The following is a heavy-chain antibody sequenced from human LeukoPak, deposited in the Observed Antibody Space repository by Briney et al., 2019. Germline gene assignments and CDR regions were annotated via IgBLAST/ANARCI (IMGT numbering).Heavy chain of an antibody. V-gene: IGHV3-23*01. CDR2: ITGSGGST. CDR3: AKDLHWLVLGY. Sequence: GGSLRLSCAASGFTFSSYAMSWVRQAPGKGLEWVSSITGSGGSTYYADSVKGRFTISRDNSKNTLYLQMNSLRAEDTAVYYCAKDLHWLVLGYWGQGTLVTVSS. CDR1: GFTFSSYA. J-gene: IGHJ4*02. D-gene: IGHD6-19*01.